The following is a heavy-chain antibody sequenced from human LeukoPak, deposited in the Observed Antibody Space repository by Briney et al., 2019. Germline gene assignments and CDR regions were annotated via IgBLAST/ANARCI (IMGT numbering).Heavy chain of an antibody. Sequence: SETLSLTCTVSDASISGYYWSWIRQPPGRGLEWIGSIHFSGSTNYNPSLRSRVTISVDTSKNQLSLKLSSVTAADTAVYYCARDLGGIYFDYWGQGTLVTVSS. V-gene: IGHV4-59*01. CDR1: DASISGYY. J-gene: IGHJ4*02. CDR2: IHFSGST. D-gene: IGHD1-26*01. CDR3: ARDLGGIYFDY.